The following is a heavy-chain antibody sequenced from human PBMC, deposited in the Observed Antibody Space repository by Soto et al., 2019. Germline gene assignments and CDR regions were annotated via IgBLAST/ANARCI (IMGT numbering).Heavy chain of an antibody. CDR2: LSPNGGST. CDR3: AKSKDSTIFGVVIYYFDT. Sequence: GGSLRFSCAASGFTFSSFGMNWVRQAPGKGLEWVSSLSPNGGSTYYAESVKGRFTISRDNAKNTLFLQMDSLRAEDTAVYFCAKSKDSTIFGVVIYYFDTWGQGALVTVSS. J-gene: IGHJ4*02. V-gene: IGHV3-23*01. D-gene: IGHD3-3*01. CDR1: GFTFSSFG.